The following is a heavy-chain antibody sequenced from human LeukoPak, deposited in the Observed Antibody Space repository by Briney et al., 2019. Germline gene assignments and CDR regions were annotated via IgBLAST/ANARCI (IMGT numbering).Heavy chain of an antibody. D-gene: IGHD1-14*01. V-gene: IGHV4-59*08. Sequence: SETLSLTCTVSGGSISSYCWSWVRQPPGKGLEWIGNIYYSGSTNYNASLKSRVTFSVDTSKNQFSLKLTSVTAADTAVYYCARRSEESRRISETNWFDPWGQGTLVIVSS. CDR2: IYYSGST. CDR1: GGSISSYC. CDR3: ARRSEESRRISETNWFDP. J-gene: IGHJ5*02.